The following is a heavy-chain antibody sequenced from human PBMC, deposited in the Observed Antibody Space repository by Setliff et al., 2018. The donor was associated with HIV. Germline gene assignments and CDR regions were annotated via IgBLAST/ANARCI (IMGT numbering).Heavy chain of an antibody. CDR3: ARGPAGRLVFLSY. D-gene: IGHD6-6*01. V-gene: IGHV4-61*05. CDR1: GGSTSSSSYY. CDR2: IYIYYSGST. Sequence: ETLSLTCSVSGGSTSSSSYYWAWVRQPPGKGLEWIGYIYIYYSGSTTYNPSLKSRVTISVDTSKNQFSLPLNSVTAADTAVYYCARGPAGRLVFLSYWGQGTLVTVSS. J-gene: IGHJ4*02.